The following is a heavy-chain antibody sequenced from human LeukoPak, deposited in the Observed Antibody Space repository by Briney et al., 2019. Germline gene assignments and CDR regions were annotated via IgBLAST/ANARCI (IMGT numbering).Heavy chain of an antibody. Sequence: TSESLSLTCAVYGGPFSGYYWSWIRQPPGKGLEWIGEINHSGSTNYTPSLKSRVTIPVDTSKNHFSLKLSSVTAADTAVYYCARVRTTVTYYYGSGTSGGFDYWGQGTLVTVSS. D-gene: IGHD3-10*01. CDR3: ARVRTTVTYYYGSGTSGGFDY. CDR1: GGPFSGYY. V-gene: IGHV4-34*01. J-gene: IGHJ4*02. CDR2: INHSGST.